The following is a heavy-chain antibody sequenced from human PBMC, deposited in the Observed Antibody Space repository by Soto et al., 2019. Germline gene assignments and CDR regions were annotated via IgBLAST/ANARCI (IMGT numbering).Heavy chain of an antibody. CDR1: GFTFSSYS. J-gene: IGHJ6*04. Sequence: GGSLRLSCAASGFTFSSYSMNWVRQAPGKGLEWVSSISSSSSYIYYADAVKGRFTISRDNAKNSLYLQMNSLRAEDTAVYYCARDPIERRKRIVVVYYYGMEGGGKG. CDR2: ISSSSSYI. D-gene: IGHD3-22*01. CDR3: ARDPIERRKRIVVVYYYGMEG. V-gene: IGHV3-21*01.